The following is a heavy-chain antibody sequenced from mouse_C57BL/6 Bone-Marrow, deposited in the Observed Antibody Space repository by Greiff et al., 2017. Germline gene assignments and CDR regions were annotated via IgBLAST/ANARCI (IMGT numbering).Heavy chain of an antibody. Sequence: VQLQQPGAELVKPGASVKLSCKASGYTFTSYWMHWVKQRPGRGLEGIGRIDPNSGGTKYNEKFTSKATLTVDKPSSTAYMQLSSLTSEDSAVYYCARMGPMDYGYDGGDYWGQGTTLTVSS. D-gene: IGHD2-2*01. V-gene: IGHV1-72*01. CDR3: ARMGPMDYGYDGGDY. J-gene: IGHJ2*01. CDR2: IDPNSGGT. CDR1: GYTFTSYW.